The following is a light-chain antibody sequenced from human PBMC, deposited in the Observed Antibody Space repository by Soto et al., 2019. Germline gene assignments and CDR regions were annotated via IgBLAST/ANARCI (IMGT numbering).Light chain of an antibody. CDR1: ESVSRN. CDR3: QQYYHWPRT. CDR2: AAS. J-gene: IGKJ1*01. V-gene: IGKV3D-15*01. Sequence: EMVLMQSSGTMSLSPGERSALSCMAIESVSRNLAWYEQKYGKTPRLLIYAASTRATGIPARFSGSGSGTDFNLTITSLQSEDSAVYYCQQYYHWPRTFGQGTKVDIK.